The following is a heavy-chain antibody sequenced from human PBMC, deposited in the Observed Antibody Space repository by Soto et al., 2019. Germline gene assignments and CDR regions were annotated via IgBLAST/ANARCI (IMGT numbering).Heavy chain of an antibody. Sequence: SETLFLTCSVSGDSISNLDYFWAWIRQPPGQALEYIGYIYKSAATYYNPSFESRVAISVDTSKSQFSLNVTSVTAADTAVYFCARGRYCLTGRCFPNWFDSWGQGALVTVSS. D-gene: IGHD7-27*01. J-gene: IGHJ5*01. CDR2: IYKSAAT. V-gene: IGHV4-30-4*01. CDR1: GDSISNLDYF. CDR3: ARGRYCLTGRCFPNWFDS.